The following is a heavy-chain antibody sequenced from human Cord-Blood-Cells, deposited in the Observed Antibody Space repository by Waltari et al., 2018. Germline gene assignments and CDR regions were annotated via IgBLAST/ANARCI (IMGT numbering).Heavy chain of an antibody. J-gene: IGHJ6*03. CDR2: IIPIFGTA. D-gene: IGHD3-10*01. V-gene: IGHV1-69*01. Sequence: SVKVSCKASGGTFSSYAISWVRQAPGQGLEWMGGIIPIFGTANYAQKFQGRVTITADESTSTAYMELSSLRSEDTAVYYCARLVLYYYGSGSYYYYYMDVWGKGTTVTVSS. CDR3: ARLVLYYYGSGSYYYYYMDV. CDR1: GGTFSSYA.